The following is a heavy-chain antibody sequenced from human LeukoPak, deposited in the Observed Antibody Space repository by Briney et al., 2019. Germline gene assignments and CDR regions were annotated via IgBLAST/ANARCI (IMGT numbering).Heavy chain of an antibody. Sequence: GGSLRLSFAASGFTFSSYDMHWVRQAPGKGLEGVAVTSYDRFNKYYGDSVRGRFTVARDNSNNKLYLKMNRLRAEDTAVYYCPKGLREFGDYDYYYYTMDVWGQGTTVTVSS. CDR1: GFTFSSYD. V-gene: IGHV3-30*18. J-gene: IGHJ6*02. D-gene: IGHD4-17*01. CDR2: TSYDRFNK. CDR3: PKGLREFGDYDYYYYTMDV.